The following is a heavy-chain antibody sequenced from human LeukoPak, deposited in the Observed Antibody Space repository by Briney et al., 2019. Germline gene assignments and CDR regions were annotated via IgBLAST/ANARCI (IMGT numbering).Heavy chain of an antibody. D-gene: IGHD3-10*01. CDR1: GGSISSSSYS. CDR3: ARHVGGESFGVLPWFGGPDY. Sequence: PSETLSLTCTVSGGSISSSSYSWGWIRQPPGKGLEWIGSIYYSGSSYYNPSLKSRVTISVDSSKHQFSLKLSSVTAADTAVYYCARHVGGESFGVLPWFGGPDYWGQGTLVTVSS. J-gene: IGHJ4*02. V-gene: IGHV4-39*01. CDR2: IYYSGSS.